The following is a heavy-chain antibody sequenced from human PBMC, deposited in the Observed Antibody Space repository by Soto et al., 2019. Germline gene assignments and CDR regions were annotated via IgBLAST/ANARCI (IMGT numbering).Heavy chain of an antibody. Sequence: QVQLVESGGGVVQPGRSLRLSCAASGFTFSSYGMHWVRQAPGKGLEWVAVISYDGSNKYYADSVKGRFTISRDKSKNTLYRQMNSLRAEDTAVYYCALSYGVDYLGQGTLVTVSS. J-gene: IGHJ4*02. D-gene: IGHD4-17*01. CDR2: ISYDGSNK. V-gene: IGHV3-30*03. CDR1: GFTFSSYG. CDR3: ALSYGVDY.